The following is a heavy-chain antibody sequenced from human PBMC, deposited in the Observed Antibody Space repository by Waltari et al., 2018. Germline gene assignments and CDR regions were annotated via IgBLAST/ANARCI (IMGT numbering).Heavy chain of an antibody. D-gene: IGHD6-13*01. CDR1: GYSISSGYY. Sequence: QVQLQESGPGLGKPSETLSLTCAVSGYSISSGYYWGWTRQPPGKGLEWIGSIYHSGSTYYNPSLKSRVTISVDTSKNQFSLKLSSVTAADTAVYYCARGYSSSWYVDPWGQGTLVTVSS. CDR3: ARGYSSSWYVDP. J-gene: IGHJ5*02. V-gene: IGHV4-38-2*01. CDR2: IYHSGST.